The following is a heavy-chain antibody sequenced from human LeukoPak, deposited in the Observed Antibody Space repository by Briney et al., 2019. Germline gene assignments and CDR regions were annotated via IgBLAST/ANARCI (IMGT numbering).Heavy chain of an antibody. V-gene: IGHV4-61*01. CDR3: ARDSPFEWAVFGDSFDI. CDR1: GGSISSSSYY. Sequence: PSETLSLTCTVSGGSISSSSYYWSWIRQSPGKGLEWIGHMHYSGSTNYNFSLESRVTMSMDTSKRQISLKLSSVTAADTAVYYCARDSPFEWAVFGDSFDIWGQGTVVTVSS. D-gene: IGHD3-3*01. J-gene: IGHJ3*02. CDR2: MHYSGST.